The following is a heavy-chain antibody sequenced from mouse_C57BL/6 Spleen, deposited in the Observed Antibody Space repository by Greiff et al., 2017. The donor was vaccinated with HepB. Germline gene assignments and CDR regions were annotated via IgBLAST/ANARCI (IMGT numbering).Heavy chain of an antibody. CDR1: GFSLTSYG. V-gene: IGHV2-2*01. CDR3: AGYDGPDYYAMDY. Sequence: VQLVESGPGLVQPSQSLSITCTVSGFSLTSYGVHWVRQSPGKGLEWLGVIWSGGSTDYNAAFISRLSISKDNSKSQVFFKMNSLQADDTAIYYCAGYDGPDYYAMDYWGQGTSVTVSS. J-gene: IGHJ4*01. CDR2: IWSGGST. D-gene: IGHD2-3*01.